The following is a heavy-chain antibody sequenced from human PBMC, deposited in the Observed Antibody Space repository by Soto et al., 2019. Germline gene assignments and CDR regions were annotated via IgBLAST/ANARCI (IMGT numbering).Heavy chain of an antibody. CDR3: AKDLGIAEVVVVAATLGDY. CDR1: GFTFSSYA. J-gene: IGHJ4*02. CDR2: ISGSGGST. Sequence: PGGSLRLSCASSGFTFSSYAMSLVRQAPGKGLEWVSAISGSGGSTYYADSVKGRFTISRDNSKNTLYLQMNSLRAEDTAVYYCAKDLGIAEVVVVAATLGDYWGQGTLVTVSS. V-gene: IGHV3-23*01. D-gene: IGHD2-15*01.